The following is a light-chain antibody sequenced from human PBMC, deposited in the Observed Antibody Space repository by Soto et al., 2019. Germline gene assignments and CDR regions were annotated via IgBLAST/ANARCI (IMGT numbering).Light chain of an antibody. CDR3: QQRKNWPTFI. Sequence: EIVLTQSPATLSLSPGERATLSCRASQSVGSGLAWYQQQPGQAPRLLIYDTSTRAIGIPARFSGSGSGTDFTLTISGLEPEDFAIYYCQQRKNWPTFIFGPGTKVDFK. CDR1: QSVGSG. V-gene: IGKV3-11*01. CDR2: DTS. J-gene: IGKJ3*01.